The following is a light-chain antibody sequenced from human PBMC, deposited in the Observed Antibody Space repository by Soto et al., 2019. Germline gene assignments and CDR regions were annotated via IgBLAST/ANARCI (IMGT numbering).Light chain of an antibody. V-gene: IGLV2-23*02. CDR2: EAN. CDR3: CSFAGGATFV. Sequence: QSALTQPASVSGSPGQSITISCTGTSSDVGSYNLVSWYQQHPGKAPKLMIYEANKRPSGVSDRFSGSKSGNTASLTISPLQAEDEADYSCCSFAGGATFVFGGGTKLTVL. CDR1: SSDVGSYNL. J-gene: IGLJ2*01.